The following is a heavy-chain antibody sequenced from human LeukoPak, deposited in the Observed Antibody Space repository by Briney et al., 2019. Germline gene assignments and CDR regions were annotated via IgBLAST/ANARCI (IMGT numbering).Heavy chain of an antibody. V-gene: IGHV1-2*02. CDR2: INPNSGGT. D-gene: IGHD3-22*01. CDR3: ARGPNYYDTSGFNFDN. J-gene: IGHJ4*02. Sequence: GASVKVSCKASGYTFTGYYLHWVRQAPGQGLEWMGWINPNSGGTSYSQKFLGRVTMTRDTSISTAYMELSRLRSDDTSVYYCARGPNYYDTSGFNFDNWGQGTLVTVSS. CDR1: GYTFTGYY.